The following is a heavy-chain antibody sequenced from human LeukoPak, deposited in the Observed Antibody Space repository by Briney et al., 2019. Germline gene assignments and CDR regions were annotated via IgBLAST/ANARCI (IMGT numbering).Heavy chain of an antibody. D-gene: IGHD3-16*02. J-gene: IGHJ4*02. CDR2: INPNSGGT. CDR3: ARDLPQTIITTPKIVIRPTSSNPPPDDY. Sequence: GASVKVSCKASGYTFTGYYMHWVRQAPGQGLEWMGWINPNSGGTNYAQKFQGRVTMTRDTSISTAYMELSRLRSDDTAVYYCARDLPQTIITTPKIVIRPTSSNPPPDDYWGQGTLVTVSS. V-gene: IGHV1-2*02. CDR1: GYTFTGYY.